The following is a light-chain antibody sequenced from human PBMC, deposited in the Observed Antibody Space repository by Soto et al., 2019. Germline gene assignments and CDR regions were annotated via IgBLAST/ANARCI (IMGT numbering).Light chain of an antibody. CDR2: GAS. CDR1: QSISSSY. Sequence: EIVLTQSPGTLSWSPGERATLCCGASQSISSSYLAWYQQKPGQAPRLLIYGASRRATGIPDRFSGRESGTDFTLTITTLEPEDSAVYFCQQYASSPYTFGQGTKVEIK. CDR3: QQYASSPYT. J-gene: IGKJ2*01. V-gene: IGKV3-20*01.